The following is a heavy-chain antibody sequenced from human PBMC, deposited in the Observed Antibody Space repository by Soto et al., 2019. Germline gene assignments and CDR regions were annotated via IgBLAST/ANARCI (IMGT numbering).Heavy chain of an antibody. D-gene: IGHD6-19*01. V-gene: IGHV1-18*04. CDR3: ERAGIAVATTNAFDI. Sequence: ASVKVSCKASGYTFTSYGISWVRQSPGQGLEWMGWISAYSGNTNYAQKLQGRVTMTTDTSTSTAYMELRSLRSDDTAVYYCERAGIAVATTNAFDIWGQGTMVTVSS. CDR2: ISAYSGNT. J-gene: IGHJ3*02. CDR1: GYTFTSYG.